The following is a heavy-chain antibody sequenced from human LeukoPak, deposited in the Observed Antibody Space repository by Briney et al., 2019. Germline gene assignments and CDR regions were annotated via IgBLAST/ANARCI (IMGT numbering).Heavy chain of an antibody. J-gene: IGHJ4*02. Sequence: PGGFLRLSCTASGFTFGLSSMNWVRQAPGEGLEWVSYIRDSGTTIYYADSVKGRFTISRDNAKNSLYLQMNSLTAEDTAVYFCARDSRSHCGTAACYGPYFDYWGQGILVTVSS. V-gene: IGHV3-48*01. CDR3: ARDSRSHCGTAACYGPYFDY. CDR1: GFTFGLSS. CDR2: IRDSGTTI. D-gene: IGHD2-2*01.